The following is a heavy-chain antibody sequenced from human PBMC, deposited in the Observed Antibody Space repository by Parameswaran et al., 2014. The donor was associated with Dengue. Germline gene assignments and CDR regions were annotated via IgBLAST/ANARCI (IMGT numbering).Heavy chain of an antibody. D-gene: IGHD3-3*01. CDR2: IYYSGST. Sequence: WIRQPPGKGLEWIGYIYYSGSTYYNPSLKSRVTISVDTSKNQFSLKLSSVTAADTAVYYCARESITIFGVVWSVSMDVWGQGTTVTVSS. CDR3: ARESITIFGVVWSVSMDV. J-gene: IGHJ6*02. V-gene: IGHV4-31*02.